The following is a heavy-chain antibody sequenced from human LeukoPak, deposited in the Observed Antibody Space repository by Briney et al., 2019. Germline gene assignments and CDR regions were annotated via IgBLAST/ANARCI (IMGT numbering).Heavy chain of an antibody. D-gene: IGHD2-15*01. J-gene: IGHJ4*02. CDR1: GYTFIDYY. Sequence: ASVHVSCKASGYTFIDYYIQWVRQAPGQGLEWMGTINPRGGSTRHAQRFQGRVTMTRDTSTSTLYMELSSLTSEDTAVYHCARKFGGSGYYFDYWGQGTLVTVSS. CDR3: ARKFGGSGYYFDY. V-gene: IGHV1-46*01. CDR2: INPRGGST.